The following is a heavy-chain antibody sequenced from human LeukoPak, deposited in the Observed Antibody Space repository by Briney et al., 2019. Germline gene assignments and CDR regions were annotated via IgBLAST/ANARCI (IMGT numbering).Heavy chain of an antibody. D-gene: IGHD2-2*01. Sequence: GGSLRLSCSASGFTFSSYAMHWVRQAPGKGLEYVSAISSNGGSTYYADSVKGRFTISRDNSKNTLYLQMSSLRVEDTAVYYCVKTGGSKSRYQLPLYYFDYWGQGTLVTVSS. CDR2: ISSNGGST. CDR3: VKTGGSKSRYQLPLYYFDY. V-gene: IGHV3-64D*06. CDR1: GFTFSSYA. J-gene: IGHJ4*02.